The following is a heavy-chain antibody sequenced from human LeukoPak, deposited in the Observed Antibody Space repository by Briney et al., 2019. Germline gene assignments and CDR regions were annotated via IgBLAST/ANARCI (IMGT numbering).Heavy chain of an antibody. CDR2: INQDGNQK. J-gene: IGHJ4*02. Sequence: QTGGSLRLSCAASGFTFSGYWMSWVRQAPGKGLEWVANINQDGNQKYYVDSVKGRFTISRNNSKNTVYLQMNSLRAEDTAVYYCAKDRRCSGTSCYGIVDYWGQGTLVTVSS. CDR3: AKDRRCSGTSCYGIVDY. V-gene: IGHV3-7*03. D-gene: IGHD2-2*01. CDR1: GFTFSGYW.